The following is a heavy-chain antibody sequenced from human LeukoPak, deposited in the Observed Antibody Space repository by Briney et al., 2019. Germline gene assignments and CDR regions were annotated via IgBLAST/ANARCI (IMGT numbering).Heavy chain of an antibody. CDR1: GFTFSSYA. Sequence: PGGSLRLSCAASGFTFSSYAMSWVRQAPGKGLEWVSANSGSGGSTYYADSVKGLFTISRDNSKNTLYLQMNSLRAEDTAVYYCAKAYGSGWYGHLDYWGQGTLVTVSS. CDR2: NSGSGGST. CDR3: AKAYGSGWYGHLDY. D-gene: IGHD6-19*01. V-gene: IGHV3-23*01. J-gene: IGHJ4*02.